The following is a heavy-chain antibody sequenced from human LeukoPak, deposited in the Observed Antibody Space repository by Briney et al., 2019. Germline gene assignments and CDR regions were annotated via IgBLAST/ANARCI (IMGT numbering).Heavy chain of an antibody. D-gene: IGHD2-15*01. CDR2: IYYSGSA. V-gene: IGHV4-39*07. CDR3: ARAGAGWWFDP. Sequence: SETLSLTCTVSGGSISSSKYYWGWIRQPPGKGLEWIGSIYYSGSAYYNPSLKSRVTISVDTSKNQFSLKLSSVTAADTAVYYCARAGAGWWFDPWGQGTLVTVSS. J-gene: IGHJ5*02. CDR1: GGSISSSKYY.